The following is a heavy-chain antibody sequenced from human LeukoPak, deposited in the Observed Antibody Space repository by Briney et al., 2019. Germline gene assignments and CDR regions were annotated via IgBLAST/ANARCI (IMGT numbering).Heavy chain of an antibody. D-gene: IGHD6-19*01. Sequence: SETLSLTCTVSGGSISSYYWSWIRQPPWKGLEWIGYIYYSGSTNYNPSLKSRVTISVDTSKNQFSLKLSSVTAADTAVYYCAREEFVAVAGAGYFDYWGQGTLVTVSS. J-gene: IGHJ4*02. CDR2: IYYSGST. CDR1: GGSISSYY. V-gene: IGHV4-59*01. CDR3: AREEFVAVAGAGYFDY.